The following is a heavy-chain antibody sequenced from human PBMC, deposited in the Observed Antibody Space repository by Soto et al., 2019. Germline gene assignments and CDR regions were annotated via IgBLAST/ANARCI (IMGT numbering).Heavy chain of an antibody. D-gene: IGHD6-13*01. CDR3: ARESSSSWNAFDI. CDR2: IWYDGSNK. J-gene: IGHJ3*02. Sequence: QVQLVESGGGVVQAGRSLRLSCAASGFTFSSDGMHWVRQAPGKGLGWVAVIWYDGSNKYYADSVKGRFTISRDNSKNTLDLQMNSLRAEDTAVYYCARESSSSWNAFDIWGQGTMVTVSS. CDR1: GFTFSSDG. V-gene: IGHV3-33*01.